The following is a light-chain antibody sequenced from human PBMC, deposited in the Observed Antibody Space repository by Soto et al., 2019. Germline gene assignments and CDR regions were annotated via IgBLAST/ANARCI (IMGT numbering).Light chain of an antibody. V-gene: IGKV3-20*01. CDR3: QQYGALPPT. J-gene: IGKJ4*01. CDR2: GVS. Sequence: EIVLTQFPGALSLSPGERVTLSCRASQTVSNTYLAWYQQKSGQAPKFLIYGVSNMATGIPDRFSGSGSGTDFTLTISRLEPEDFAVYYCQQYGALPPTFGGGKKVELK. CDR1: QTVSNTY.